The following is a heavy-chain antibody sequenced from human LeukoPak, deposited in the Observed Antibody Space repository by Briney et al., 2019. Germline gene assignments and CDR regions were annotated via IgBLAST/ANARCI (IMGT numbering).Heavy chain of an antibody. V-gene: IGHV3-23*01. CDR2: INGRGGST. D-gene: IGHD3-10*01. CDR1: GFTFSNYA. Sequence: GGSLRLSCAASGFTFSNYAMSWVRQAPGKGLEWVSSINGRGGSTYYADSVKGRFTISRDNSKNTLYLQMNSLRAEDTAVYYCAQGAMVRGARSSNYWGQGTLVTVSS. J-gene: IGHJ4*02. CDR3: AQGAMVRGARSSNY.